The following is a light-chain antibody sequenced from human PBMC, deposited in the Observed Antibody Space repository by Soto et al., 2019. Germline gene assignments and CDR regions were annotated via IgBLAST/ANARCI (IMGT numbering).Light chain of an antibody. CDR2: RNN. CDR1: SSNIGSNY. Sequence: QSVLTQPPSASGTPGQRVTISCSGSSSNIGSNYVYWYQQLPGTAPKLLIYRNNQRPSGVPDRFSGSKSVTSASLAISGLRSEDEADYYCAAWDDSLSGSYVFGTGTKLTVL. V-gene: IGLV1-47*01. J-gene: IGLJ1*01. CDR3: AAWDDSLSGSYV.